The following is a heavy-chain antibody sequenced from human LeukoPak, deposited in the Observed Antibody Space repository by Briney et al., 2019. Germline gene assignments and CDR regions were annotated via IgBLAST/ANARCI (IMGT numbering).Heavy chain of an antibody. Sequence: SETLSLTCTVSGGSLSSDNYYWTWIRQPPGEGLEWSVYISYSGRATYNPSLKSRVTMSMDTSKNQFSLNLSSVTAADTAVYYCARDFCSSTSCHFDYWGQGTLVTVSS. V-gene: IGHV4-61*01. CDR1: GGSLSSDNYY. CDR3: ARDFCSSTSCHFDY. D-gene: IGHD2-2*01. CDR2: ISYSGRA. J-gene: IGHJ4*02.